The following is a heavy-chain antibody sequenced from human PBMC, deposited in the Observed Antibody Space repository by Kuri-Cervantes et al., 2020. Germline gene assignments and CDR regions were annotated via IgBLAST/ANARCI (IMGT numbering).Heavy chain of an antibody. J-gene: IGHJ4*02. CDR1: GFSFSSHW. CDR2: INTDGGET. CDR3: AKDAVSSGWLFY. Sequence: GESLKISCVASGFSFSSHWMHWIRQAPGKGLVWVSRINTDGGETNYADSVKGRFTVSRDNAKSTMYLQMNSLRAEDTAVYYCAKDAVSSGWLFYWGQGTLVTVSS. V-gene: IGHV3-74*01. D-gene: IGHD6-19*01.